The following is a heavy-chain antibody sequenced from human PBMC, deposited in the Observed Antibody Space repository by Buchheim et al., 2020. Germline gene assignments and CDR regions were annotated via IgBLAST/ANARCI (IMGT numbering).Heavy chain of an antibody. D-gene: IGHD4-11*01. V-gene: IGHV4-39*01. CDR3: VSHRPGSSKFDT. J-gene: IGHJ5*02. Sequence: QLQLQESGPGLVKPSETLSLTCTVSGGSISSTRHSWDWIRQPPGKGLEWMGTVPYTGDTYYNPSLKSRVTVSVDTSKRLFSLKLTSVTAEDTAVYYCVSHRPGSSKFDTWGQGT. CDR2: VPYTGDT. CDR1: GGSISSTRHS.